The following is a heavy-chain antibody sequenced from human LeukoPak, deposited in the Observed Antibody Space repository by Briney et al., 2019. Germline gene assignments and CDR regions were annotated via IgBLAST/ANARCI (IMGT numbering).Heavy chain of an antibody. Sequence: SETLSLTCTVSGGSISSSSYYWGWIRQPPGRGLEWIGSFYYSGSTYYNPSLRSRVTISVDRSKNQFSLRLSSVTATDTAVYYCARRLAGTEDYWGQGTLVTVSS. V-gene: IGHV4-39*01. D-gene: IGHD6-13*01. CDR1: GGSISSSSYY. CDR3: ARRLAGTEDY. CDR2: FYYSGST. J-gene: IGHJ4*02.